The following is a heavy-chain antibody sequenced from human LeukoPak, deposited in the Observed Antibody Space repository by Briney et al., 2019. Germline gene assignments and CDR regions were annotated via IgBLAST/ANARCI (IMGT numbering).Heavy chain of an antibody. Sequence: GGSLRLSCAASGFTFSGSAMHWVRQASGKGLEWVGRIRSKANSYATAYAASVKGRITISRDDSKNTAYLQMNSLKTEDTAVYYCTRSTYNWNYLFDYWGQGTLVTVSS. CDR1: GFTFSGSA. CDR3: TRSTYNWNYLFDY. CDR2: IRSKANSYAT. V-gene: IGHV3-73*01. J-gene: IGHJ4*02. D-gene: IGHD1-7*01.